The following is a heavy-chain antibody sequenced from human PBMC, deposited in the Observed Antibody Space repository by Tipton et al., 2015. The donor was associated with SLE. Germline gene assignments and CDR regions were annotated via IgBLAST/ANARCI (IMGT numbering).Heavy chain of an antibody. Sequence: GSLRLSCAASGFVFSDYYMSWIRQAPGKGLEWVSYISTTNTRYYADSVKGRLTVSRDNAKNSLYLQMNSLRVEDTAVYYCARDRGQPYGDWIFDLWGRGTLVTVSS. V-gene: IGHV3-11*01. J-gene: IGHJ2*01. CDR1: GFVFSDYY. D-gene: IGHD4-17*01. CDR3: ARDRGQPYGDWIFDL. CDR2: ISTTNTR.